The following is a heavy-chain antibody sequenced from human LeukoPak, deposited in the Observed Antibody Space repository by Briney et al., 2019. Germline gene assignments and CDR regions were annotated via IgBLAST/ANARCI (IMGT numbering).Heavy chain of an antibody. CDR3: ARRAGDYSHPYDY. D-gene: IGHD3-22*01. J-gene: IGHJ4*02. CDR1: GFTFDTYP. Sequence: PGGSLRLSCAAAGFTFDTYPMNWVRQAPGRGLEWISYISSNRDTIYYAASVKGRFTISRDNSKNTLYLQMNSLRAEDTAVYYCARRAGDYSHPYDYWGQGTLVTVSS. CDR2: ISSNRDTI. V-gene: IGHV3-48*01.